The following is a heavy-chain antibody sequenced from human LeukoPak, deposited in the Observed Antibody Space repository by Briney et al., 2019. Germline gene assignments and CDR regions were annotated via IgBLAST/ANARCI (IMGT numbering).Heavy chain of an antibody. CDR1: GFTFSSYW. J-gene: IGHJ4*02. Sequence: PEGSLRLSCAASGFTFSSYWMSWVRQAPGKGLEWVANIKQDGSEKYYVDSVKGRFTISRDNAKNSLYLQMNSLRAEDTAVYYCASDRTSRQGYSYGYEDYWGQGTLVTVSS. CDR2: IKQDGSEK. CDR3: ASDRTSRQGYSYGYEDY. V-gene: IGHV3-7*01. D-gene: IGHD5-18*01.